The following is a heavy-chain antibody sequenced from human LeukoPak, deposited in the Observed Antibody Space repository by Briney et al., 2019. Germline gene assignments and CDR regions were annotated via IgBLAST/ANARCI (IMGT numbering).Heavy chain of an antibody. CDR2: IIPIFGTA. Sequence: SVKVSCKASGGTFSSYAISWVRQAPGQGLEWMGGIIPIFGTANYAQKFQGRVTITADESTSTAYMELSSLRSEDTAVYYCARESDSHCSSTSCYTGGWFDPRGQGTLVTVSS. CDR1: GGTFSSYA. D-gene: IGHD2-2*02. J-gene: IGHJ5*02. CDR3: ARESDSHCSSTSCYTGGWFDP. V-gene: IGHV1-69*13.